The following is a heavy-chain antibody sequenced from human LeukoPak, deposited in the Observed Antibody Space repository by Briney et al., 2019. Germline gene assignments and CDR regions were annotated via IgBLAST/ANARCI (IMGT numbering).Heavy chain of an antibody. CDR1: GYSISSGYY. CDR2: IYHSGST. V-gene: IGHV4-38-2*01. D-gene: IGHD2-2*01. J-gene: IGHJ4*02. CDR3: ARLPLTGYFDY. Sequence: SETLSLTCAVSGYSISSGYYWGWIRQPPGKGLEWIGSIYHSGSTYYNPSLKSRVTISVDTSKSQFSLKLSSVTAADTAVYYCARLPLTGYFDYWGQGTLVTVSS.